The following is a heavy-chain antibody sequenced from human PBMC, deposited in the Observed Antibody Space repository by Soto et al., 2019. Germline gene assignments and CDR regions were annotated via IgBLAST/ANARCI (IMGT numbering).Heavy chain of an antibody. J-gene: IGHJ4*02. V-gene: IGHV4-39*01. CDR3: ASPLGYCSGGNCYSXFDY. CDR2: IYYSGST. Sequence: PSETLSLTCTVSGGSISSSSHYWGWIRQPPGKGLEWIGSIYYSGSTYYNPSLKSRVTISVDTSKNQFSLKLSSVTAADTAVYYCASPLGYCSGGNCYSXFDYWGQGTLVTVSS. D-gene: IGHD2-15*01. CDR1: GGSISSSSHY.